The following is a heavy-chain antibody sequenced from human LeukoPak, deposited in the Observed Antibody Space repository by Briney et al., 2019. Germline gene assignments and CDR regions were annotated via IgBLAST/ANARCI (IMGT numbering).Heavy chain of an antibody. D-gene: IGHD4-17*01. J-gene: IGHJ4*02. V-gene: IGHV3-48*01. Sequence: GGSLRLSCAASGFTFSSYSMNWVRQAPGKGLEWVSYISSSSSTIYYADSVKGRLTISRDNAKNSLYLQMNSLRAEDTAVYYCARDNDYGDYGLDYWGQGTLVTVSS. CDR3: ARDNDYGDYGLDY. CDR1: GFTFSSYS. CDR2: ISSSSSTI.